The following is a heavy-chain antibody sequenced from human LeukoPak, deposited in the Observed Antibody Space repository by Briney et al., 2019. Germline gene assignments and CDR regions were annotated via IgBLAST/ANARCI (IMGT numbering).Heavy chain of an antibody. CDR2: ISSSGSTM. CDR3: AKVSTPYYYDSSGYYYDAFDI. D-gene: IGHD3-22*01. J-gene: IGHJ3*02. V-gene: IGHV3-11*01. Sequence: GGSLRLSCAASGFTFSDYYMSWIRQAPGKGLEWVSYISSSGSTMYYADSVKGRFTISRDNAKNSLYLQMNSLRAEDTALYYCAKVSTPYYYDSSGYYYDAFDIWGQGTMVTVSS. CDR1: GFTFSDYY.